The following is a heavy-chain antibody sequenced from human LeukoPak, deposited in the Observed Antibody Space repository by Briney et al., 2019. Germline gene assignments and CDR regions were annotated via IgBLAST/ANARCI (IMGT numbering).Heavy chain of an antibody. V-gene: IGHV4-39*07. CDR1: GGSISSSSYY. CDR3: ARGYDGSGYYYRNWYFDL. Sequence: SETLSLTCTVSGGSISSSSYYWGWIRQPPGKGLEWIGSIYYSGTTYYNPSLKSRVTISVDTSKNQFSLKLSSVTAADTAVYYCARGYDGSGYYYRNWYFDLWGRGTLVTVSS. D-gene: IGHD3-22*01. J-gene: IGHJ2*01. CDR2: IYYSGTT.